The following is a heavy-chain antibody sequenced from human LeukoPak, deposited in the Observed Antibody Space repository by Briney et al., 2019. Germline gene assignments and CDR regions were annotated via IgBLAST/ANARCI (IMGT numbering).Heavy chain of an antibody. CDR2: INHSGST. CDR1: GGSFSGYS. J-gene: IGHJ4*02. D-gene: IGHD2-2*02. CDR3: ARVNIVVVPAAINDYFDY. Sequence: PSETLALTCAVYGGSFSGYSWSSLRQPPGKGREWIGEINHSGSTNYNPSLKSRVTISVDTSKNQFSLKLSSVTAADTAVYYCARVNIVVVPAAINDYFDYWGQGTLVTVSS. V-gene: IGHV4-34*01.